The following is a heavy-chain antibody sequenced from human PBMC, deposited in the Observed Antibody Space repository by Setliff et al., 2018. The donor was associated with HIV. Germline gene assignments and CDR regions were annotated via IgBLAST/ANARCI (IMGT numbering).Heavy chain of an antibody. D-gene: IGHD3-22*01. CDR3: AREIPYSYGGRGHPL. V-gene: IGHV4-31*03. CDR1: GDSITSGGFY. Sequence: SETLSLTCTVSGDSITSGGFYCNWFRQHPGKGLEWIGWIYYSGRTKYNPSLESRVTISVDTSKNQFSLKLSSVTAADTAVYYCAREIPYSYGGRGHPLWGQGTLVTVSS. J-gene: IGHJ4*02. CDR2: IYYSGRT.